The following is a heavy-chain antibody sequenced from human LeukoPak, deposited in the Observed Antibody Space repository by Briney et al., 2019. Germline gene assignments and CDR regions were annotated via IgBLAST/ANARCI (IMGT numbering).Heavy chain of an antibody. V-gene: IGHV1-18*01. J-gene: IGHJ4*02. CDR2: ISAYNGNT. CDR3: ARTYYDILTGYYEAFDY. D-gene: IGHD3-9*01. CDR1: GYTFTSYG. Sequence: GASVKVSCKASGYTFTSYGISWVRQAPGQGLEWMGWISAYNGNTNYAQKLQGRVTMTTDTSTSTAYMELRSLRSDDTAVYYCARTYYDILTGYYEAFDYWGQGTLVTVSS.